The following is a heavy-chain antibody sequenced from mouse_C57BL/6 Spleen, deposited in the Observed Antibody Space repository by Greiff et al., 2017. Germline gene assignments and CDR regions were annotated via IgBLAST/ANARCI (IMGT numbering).Heavy chain of an antibody. Sequence: EVQGVESGEGLVKPGGSLKLSCAASGFTFSSYAMSWVRQTPEKRLEWVAYISSGGDYLYYADTVKGRFTISRDNARNTLYLQMSSLKSEDTAMYYCTRRGSSLCFDVWGTGTTVTVSS. CDR2: ISSGGDYL. CDR3: TRRGSSLCFDV. J-gene: IGHJ1*03. D-gene: IGHD1-1*01. V-gene: IGHV5S21*01. CDR1: GFTFSSYA.